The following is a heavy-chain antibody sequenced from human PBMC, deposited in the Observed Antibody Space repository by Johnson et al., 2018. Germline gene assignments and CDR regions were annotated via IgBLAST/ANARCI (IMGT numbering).Heavy chain of an antibody. CDR3: GRGNVRSFDI. CDR1: GFIFSTYW. CDR2: IDQDGSDK. Sequence: VQLVESGGGLVQPGGSLRLSCAASGFIFSTYWMSWVRKAPGKGLEWVANIDQDGSDKYYVDAVKGRFTISRDNAKNSLYLQMNSLRSEDTAVYYCGRGNVRSFDIWGQGTMVIVSS. V-gene: IGHV3-7*03. J-gene: IGHJ3*02. D-gene: IGHD2/OR15-2a*01.